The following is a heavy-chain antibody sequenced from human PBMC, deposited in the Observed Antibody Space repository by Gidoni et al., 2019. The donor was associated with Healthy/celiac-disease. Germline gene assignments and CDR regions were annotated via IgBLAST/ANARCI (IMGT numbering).Heavy chain of an antibody. D-gene: IGHD6-25*01. V-gene: IGHV3-43*01. J-gene: IGHJ2*01. CDR1: GFPFDDYT. CDR3: ATSSAGTGGYFDL. CDR2: ISWDGGST. Sequence: EVQLVESGGAVVQPGGSLTLSCAASGFPFDDYTMHWVRQAPGKGLEWVSLISWDGGSTYYADAVKGRFTISRDNSKNSLYLQMNSLRTEDTALYYCATSSAGTGGYFDLWGRGTLVTVSS.